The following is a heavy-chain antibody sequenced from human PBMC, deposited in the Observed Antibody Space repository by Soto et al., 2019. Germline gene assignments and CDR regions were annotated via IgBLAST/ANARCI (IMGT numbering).Heavy chain of an antibody. D-gene: IGHD2-8*02. CDR2: IYYSGST. CDR3: ARDKITGLFDY. CDR1: GGSISSGDYY. Sequence: SETLSLTCTVSGGSISSGDYYWSWIRQPPGKGLEWIGYIYYSGSTYYNPSLKSRVNISVDTSKNQFSLKLSSVTAADTAVYYCARDKITGLFDYWGQGTLVTVSS. V-gene: IGHV4-30-4*01. J-gene: IGHJ4*02.